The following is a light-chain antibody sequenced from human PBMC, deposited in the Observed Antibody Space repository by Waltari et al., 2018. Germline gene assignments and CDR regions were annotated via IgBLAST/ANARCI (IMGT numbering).Light chain of an antibody. CDR2: GAS. Sequence: EVVLKQSPGTLSLSPGERATFFCRASQRVSSNFLAWFQQKPGQAPRLLMYGASSRASGIPDRFSGSGSETDFTLTISRLESEDVAVYYCQQYGTSPQTFGQGTKVEI. V-gene: IGKV3-20*01. CDR3: QQYGTSPQT. CDR1: QRVSSNF. J-gene: IGKJ1*01.